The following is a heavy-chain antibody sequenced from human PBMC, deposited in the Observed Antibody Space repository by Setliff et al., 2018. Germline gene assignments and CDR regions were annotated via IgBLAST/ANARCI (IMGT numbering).Heavy chain of an antibody. Sequence: GASVKVSCKASGGSFAITWVRQAPGQGLEWMGGTIPLLPLPNYAVKFQGRVRITADKSTNTAYMELSSLTYEDTAVYYCARSVAAAGSAFDIWGQGTMVTVSS. J-gene: IGHJ3*02. CDR2: TIPLLPLP. CDR3: ARSVAAAGSAFDI. D-gene: IGHD6-13*01. V-gene: IGHV1-69*10. CDR1: GGSFA.